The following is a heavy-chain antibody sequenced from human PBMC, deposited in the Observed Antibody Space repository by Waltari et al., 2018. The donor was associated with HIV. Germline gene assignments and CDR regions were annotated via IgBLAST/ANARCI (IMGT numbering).Heavy chain of an antibody. V-gene: IGHV3-74*01. CDR2: INSDGSST. Sequence: EVQLVESGGGLVQPGGSLRLSCAASGFTFRSYWMHWVRQAPGKGLVWVSRINSDGSSTSYADSVKGRFTISRDNAKNTLYLQMNSLRAEDTAVYYCARDPYSSGWYDYWGQGTLVTVSS. CDR3: ARDPYSSGWYDY. CDR1: GFTFRSYW. D-gene: IGHD6-19*01. J-gene: IGHJ4*02.